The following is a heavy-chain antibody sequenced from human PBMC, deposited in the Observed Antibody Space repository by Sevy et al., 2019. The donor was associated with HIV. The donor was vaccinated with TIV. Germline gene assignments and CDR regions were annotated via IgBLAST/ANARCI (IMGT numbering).Heavy chain of an antibody. CDR2: ISGSGGST. J-gene: IGHJ6*02. CDR1: GFTFSSYA. D-gene: IGHD1-26*01. CDR3: AKEVGATTYYYYYYGMDV. V-gene: IGHV3-23*01. Sequence: GSLRLSCAASGFTFSSYAMSWVRQAPGKGLEWVSAISGSGGSTYYADSVKGRFTISRDNSKNTLYLQMNSLRAEDTAVYYCAKEVGATTYYYYYYGMDVWGQGTTVTVSS.